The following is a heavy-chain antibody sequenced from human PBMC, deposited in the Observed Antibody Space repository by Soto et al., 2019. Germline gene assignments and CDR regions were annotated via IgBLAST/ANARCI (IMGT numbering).Heavy chain of an antibody. D-gene: IGHD6-6*01. CDR3: ARDREYSRNYYYYGMDV. CDR2: IYYSGST. CDR1: GGSISSYY. J-gene: IGHJ6*02. Sequence: TSETLSLTCTVSGGSISSYYWSWIRQPPGKGLEWIGYIYYSGSTNYNPSLKSRVTISVDTSKNQFSLKLSSVTAADTAVYYCARDREYSRNYYYYGMDVWGQGTTVTVSS. V-gene: IGHV4-59*01.